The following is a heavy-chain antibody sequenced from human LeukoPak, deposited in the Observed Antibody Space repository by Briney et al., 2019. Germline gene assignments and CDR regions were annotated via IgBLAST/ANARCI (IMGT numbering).Heavy chain of an antibody. CDR3: ARFSRSGGSSAYYLDY. V-gene: IGHV4-4*02. D-gene: IGHD3-22*01. Sequence: SETLSLTCAVSGGSISSSNWWSWVRQPPGKGLEWIGEIYHSGSTNYNPSLKSRVTISVDTSKNQFFLELSSVTATHTAVYYCARFSRSGGSSAYYLDYWGRGTLVTVSS. CDR1: GGSISSSNW. CDR2: IYHSGST. J-gene: IGHJ4*02.